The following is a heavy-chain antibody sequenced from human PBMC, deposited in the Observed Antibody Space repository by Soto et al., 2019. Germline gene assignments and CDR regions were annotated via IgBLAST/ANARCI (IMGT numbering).Heavy chain of an antibody. D-gene: IGHD1-26*01. CDR1: GFTFSSYW. J-gene: IGHJ6*02. Sequence: PGGSLRLSCAASGFTFSSYWMSWVRQAPGKGLEWVASIKQSGTDTYSADSGTGRFTISRDNSKNTLYLQMNSLRAEDTAVYYSAKDFVRVGGTSVYYYYGMDVWGQGTTVTVSS. V-gene: IGHV3-7*05. CDR3: AKDFVRVGGTSVYYYYGMDV. CDR2: IKQSGTDT.